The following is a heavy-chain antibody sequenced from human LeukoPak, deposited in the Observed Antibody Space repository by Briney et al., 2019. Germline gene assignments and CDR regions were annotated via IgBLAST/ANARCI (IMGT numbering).Heavy chain of an antibody. CDR3: ARDAIAAAGTSGYNWFDP. CDR1: GGTFSSYA. D-gene: IGHD6-13*01. V-gene: IGHV1-69*13. Sequence: SVKVSCKASGGTFSSYAISWVRQAPGQGLEWMGGIIPIFSTANYAQKFQGRVTITADESTSTAYMELSSLRSEDTAVYYCARDAIAAAGTSGYNWFDPWGQGTLVTVSS. J-gene: IGHJ5*02. CDR2: IIPIFSTA.